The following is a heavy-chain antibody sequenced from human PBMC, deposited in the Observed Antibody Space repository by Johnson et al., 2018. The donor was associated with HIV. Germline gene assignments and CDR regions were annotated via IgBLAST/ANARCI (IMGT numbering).Heavy chain of an antibody. CDR3: ARDSRRRSRAVGWEDAFDI. V-gene: IGHV3-7*01. D-gene: IGHD1-26*01. J-gene: IGHJ3*02. CDR1: RFTFTSYW. CDR2: IKQDGSEK. Sequence: VQLVESGGGLVKPGGSLRLSCAASRFTFTSYWMSWVRQAPGKGLEWVANIKQDGSEKYYVDSVKGRFTISRDNAKNSLSLQMNSLRAEDTAVYYCARDSRRRSRAVGWEDAFDIWGQGTMVSVSS.